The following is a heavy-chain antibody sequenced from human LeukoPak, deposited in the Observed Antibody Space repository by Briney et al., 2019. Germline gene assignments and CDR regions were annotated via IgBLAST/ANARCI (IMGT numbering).Heavy chain of an antibody. D-gene: IGHD4-11*01. Sequence: PGGSLRLSCAASGFTFSNYAMTWVRQAPGKGLEWVSGISGSGSSTYYADSVKGRFTLSRDYPKNTLYLQMNSLRAEDTAVYYCARGPTTVTTDYWGQGTLVTVSS. V-gene: IGHV3-23*01. CDR1: GFTFSNYA. CDR2: ISGSGSST. J-gene: IGHJ4*02. CDR3: ARGPTTVTTDY.